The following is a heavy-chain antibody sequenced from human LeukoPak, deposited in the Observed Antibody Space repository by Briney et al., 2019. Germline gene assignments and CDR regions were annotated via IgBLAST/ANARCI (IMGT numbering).Heavy chain of an antibody. Sequence: GGSLRLSCAASGFTFSSYGMHWVRQAPGKGLEWVAVISYDGSNKYYAGSVKGRFTISRDNYKNTLYLQMNSLRAEDTAVYYCAREWELGYLDYWGQGTLVTVSS. D-gene: IGHD1-26*01. CDR2: ISYDGSNK. CDR1: GFTFSSYG. CDR3: AREWELGYLDY. V-gene: IGHV3-30*03. J-gene: IGHJ4*02.